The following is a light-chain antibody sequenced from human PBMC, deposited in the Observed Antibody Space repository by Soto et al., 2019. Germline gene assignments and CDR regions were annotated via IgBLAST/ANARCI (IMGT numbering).Light chain of an antibody. CDR3: QQYNSYRWT. Sequence: DIQMTQSPSTLSASVGDRVTITCRASQSIVKWLAWHQQKPGKAPKLLIYQASGLESGVPSRFSGSASGTEFTLTISGLQPDDSATYYCQQYNSYRWTFGQGTKVDNK. J-gene: IGKJ1*01. CDR2: QAS. V-gene: IGKV1-5*03. CDR1: QSIVKW.